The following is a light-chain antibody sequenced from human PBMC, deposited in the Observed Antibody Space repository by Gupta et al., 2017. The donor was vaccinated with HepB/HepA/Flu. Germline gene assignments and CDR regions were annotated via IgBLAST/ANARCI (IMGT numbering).Light chain of an antibody. J-gene: IGLJ3*02. CDR2: KDS. CDR1: ALPKQY. Sequence: SYELTQPPPVAVPPGQPARIPCTGDALPKQYAYWYQQKPGQAPVLVIYKDSERPSGIPERVSGSSSGTTVTLTISGVQAEDEADYYCQSADSSGTYHWVFGGGTKLTVL. CDR3: QSADSSGTYHWV. V-gene: IGLV3-25*03.